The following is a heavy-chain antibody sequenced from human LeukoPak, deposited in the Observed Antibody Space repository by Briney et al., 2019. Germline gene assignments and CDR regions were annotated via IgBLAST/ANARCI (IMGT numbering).Heavy chain of an antibody. J-gene: IGHJ4*02. Sequence: SETLSLTCAVYGGSFSGYYWSWIRQPPGKGLEWIGEINHSGSTNYNPSLKSRVTISVDTSKNQFSLKLTSVTAADTAVYYCAREESSGYYFPFDYWGQGTLVTVSS. CDR3: AREESSGYYFPFDY. CDR1: GGSFSGYY. D-gene: IGHD3-22*01. CDR2: INHSGST. V-gene: IGHV4-34*01.